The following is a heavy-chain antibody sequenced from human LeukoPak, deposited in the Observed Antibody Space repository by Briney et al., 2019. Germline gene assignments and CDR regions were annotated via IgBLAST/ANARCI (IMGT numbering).Heavy chain of an antibody. CDR2: INTNTGNP. D-gene: IGHD1-26*01. Sequence: ASVKVSCEASGYTFTSYAMNWVRQAPGQGLEWMGWINTNTGNPTYAQGFTGRFVFSLDTSVSTAYLQISSLKAENTAVYYCVRAEWEPEYYFDYWGQGTLVTVSS. CDR1: GYTFTSYA. CDR3: VRAEWEPEYYFDY. J-gene: IGHJ4*02. V-gene: IGHV7-4-1*02.